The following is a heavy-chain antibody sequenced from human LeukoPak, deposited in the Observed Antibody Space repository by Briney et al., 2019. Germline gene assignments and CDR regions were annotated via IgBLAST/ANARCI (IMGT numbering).Heavy chain of an antibody. CDR3: AREENYYDSSGFDY. CDR2: IYYSGST. CDR1: GGSTSSYY. D-gene: IGHD3-22*01. V-gene: IGHV4-59*01. J-gene: IGHJ4*02. Sequence: SETLSLTCTVSGGSTSSYYWSWIRQPPGKGLEWIGYIYYSGSTNYNPSLKSRVTISVDTSKNQFSLKLSSVTAADTAVYYCAREENYYDSSGFDYWGQGTLVTVSS.